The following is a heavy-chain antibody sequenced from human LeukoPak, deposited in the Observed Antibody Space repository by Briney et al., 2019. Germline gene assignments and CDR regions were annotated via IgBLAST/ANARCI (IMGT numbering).Heavy chain of an antibody. D-gene: IGHD3-3*01. CDR2: IYHSGST. V-gene: IGHV4-38-2*02. CDR1: GYSISSGYY. CDR3: ASFAAGPIDY. J-gene: IGHJ4*02. Sequence: SETLSLTCTVSGYSISSGYYWGWIRQPPGKGLEWIGSIYHSGSTNYNPSLKSRVTISVDTSKNQFSLKLSSVTAADTAVYYCASFAAGPIDYWGQGTLVTVSS.